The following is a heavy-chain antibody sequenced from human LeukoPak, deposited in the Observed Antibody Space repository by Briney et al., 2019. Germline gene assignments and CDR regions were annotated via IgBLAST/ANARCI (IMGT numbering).Heavy chain of an antibody. CDR1: GYTFTGYY. V-gene: IGHV1-2*04. J-gene: IGHJ5*02. D-gene: IGHD3-10*01. CDR3: ARETYYYGSGSPTLNWFDP. Sequence: ASVKVSCKASGYTFTGYYMHWVRQAPGQGLEWMGWINHNSGGTNYAQKFQGWVTMTRDTSISTAYMELSRLRSDDTAVYYCARETYYYGSGSPTLNWFDPWGQGTLVTVSS. CDR2: INHNSGGT.